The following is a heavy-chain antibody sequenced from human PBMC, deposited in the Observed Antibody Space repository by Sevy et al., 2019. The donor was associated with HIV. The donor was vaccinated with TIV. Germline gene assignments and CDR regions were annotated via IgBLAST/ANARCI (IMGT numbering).Heavy chain of an antibody. CDR3: AKGVFGYYYMDV. D-gene: IGHD3-3*01. V-gene: IGHV3-23*01. J-gene: IGHJ6*03. CDR1: GFTFSSYA. CDR2: ISGSGGST. Sequence: GGSLRLSCAASGFTFSSYAMSWVRQAPGKGLEWVSAISGSGGSTYYADSVKGRFTISRANSKNTLYLQMNSLRAEDTAVYYCAKGVFGYYYMDVWGKGTTVTVSS.